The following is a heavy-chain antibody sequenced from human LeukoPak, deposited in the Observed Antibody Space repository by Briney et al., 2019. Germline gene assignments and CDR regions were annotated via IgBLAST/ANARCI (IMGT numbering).Heavy chain of an antibody. J-gene: IGHJ4*02. D-gene: IGHD6-19*01. Sequence: GASVKVSCKASGYTFTSYFMHWVRQAPGQGLEWMGMIDPGGGSTTYAQKFQGRVTMTRDTSTSTVYMELSSLRSEDTAVYYCARRSGWYWGQGTLVTVSS. V-gene: IGHV1-46*01. CDR1: GYTFTSYF. CDR2: IDPGGGST. CDR3: ARRSGWY.